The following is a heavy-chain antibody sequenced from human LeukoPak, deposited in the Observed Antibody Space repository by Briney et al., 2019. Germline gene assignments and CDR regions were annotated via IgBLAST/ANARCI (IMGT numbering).Heavy chain of an antibody. CDR3: ARLPYYYDSSGFGFDY. J-gene: IGHJ4*02. CDR2: INHSGST. Sequence: SETLSLTCAVYGGSFSGYYWSWIRQPPGKGQEWIGEINHSGSTNYNPSLKSRVTISVDTSKNQFSLKLSSVTAADTAVYYCARLPYYYDSSGFGFDYWGQGTLVTVSS. CDR1: GGSFSGYY. D-gene: IGHD3-22*01. V-gene: IGHV4-34*01.